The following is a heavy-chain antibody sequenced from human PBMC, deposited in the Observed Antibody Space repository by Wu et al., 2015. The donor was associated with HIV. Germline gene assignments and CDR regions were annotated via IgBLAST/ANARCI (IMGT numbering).Heavy chain of an antibody. CDR2: IIPISGTT. Sequence: QVQLVQSGAEVKKPGSSVKVSCKASGGTFSSYAFSWVRQAPGRGLEWMGRIIPISGTTNYAQKFQGRVTITADESTSTAYMKLNSLTFEDTAVYHCARDRTWDEDFWGQGTMVTVSA. CDR1: GGTFSSYA. CDR3: ARDRTWDEDF. D-gene: IGHD1-26*01. J-gene: IGHJ4*02. V-gene: IGHV1-69*13.